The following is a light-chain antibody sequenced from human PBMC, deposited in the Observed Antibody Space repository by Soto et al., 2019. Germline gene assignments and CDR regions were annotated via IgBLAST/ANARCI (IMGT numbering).Light chain of an antibody. J-gene: IGKJ1*01. Sequence: FTQTRRTRTRATAGRAKLASRASQSVSSSYLAWYQQKPGQAPRLLIYGASRRATGIPDRFSGSGSVTDFTLTISRLEPEDFAVYYCQQYGSSLETFGQGTKVDIK. CDR2: GAS. CDR1: QSVSSSY. CDR3: QQYGSSLET. V-gene: IGKV3-20*01.